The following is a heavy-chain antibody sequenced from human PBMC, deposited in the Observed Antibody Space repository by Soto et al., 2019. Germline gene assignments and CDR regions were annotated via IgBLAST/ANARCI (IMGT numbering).Heavy chain of an antibody. D-gene: IGHD2-21*02. CDR2: LWYAASNK. CDR3: ARGSPCGGDCYYYYYGMDV. Sequence: PRPSLRLSCAASGFTFSSYGMHWDRQTPGKGLGWVAVLWYAASNKYYADSVKGRFTVSRDNSKNTLYLQMNSLRAEDTAVYYCARGSPCGGDCYYYYYGMDVWGQGTTVTVSS. V-gene: IGHV3-33*01. CDR1: GFTFSSYG. J-gene: IGHJ6*02.